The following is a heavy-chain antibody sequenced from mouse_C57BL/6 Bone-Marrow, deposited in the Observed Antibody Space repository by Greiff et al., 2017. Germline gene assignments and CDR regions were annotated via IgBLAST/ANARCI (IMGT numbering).Heavy chain of an antibody. D-gene: IGHD1-1*01. CDR2: IYPGSGST. CDR3: ARWATEVVAVFGD. CDR1: GYTFTSDW. J-gene: IGHJ2*01. V-gene: IGHV1-55*01. Sequence: VQLQQPGAELVRPGASVKMSCKASGYTFTSDWITWVKQRPGQGLEWIGDIYPGSGSTNYNEKFKSKATLTVDTSSSTAYMQLRSLTSKDSAVYNGARWATEVVAVFGDWGNGATLTVAS.